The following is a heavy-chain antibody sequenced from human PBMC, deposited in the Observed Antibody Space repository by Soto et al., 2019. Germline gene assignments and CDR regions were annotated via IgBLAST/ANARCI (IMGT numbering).Heavy chain of an antibody. J-gene: IGHJ4*02. CDR3: VRGPGGPDGPGDY. D-gene: IGHD2-15*01. V-gene: IGHV1-3*01. CDR1: GYTFTSYA. Sequence: QVQLVQSGAEVKKPGASVKVSGKASGYTFTSYAMHWVRQAPGQRLEWMGWINAGNGNTKYSQKFQGRVTITRDTSASTAYMELSSLRSEDTAVYYCVRGPGGPDGPGDYWGQGTLVTVSS. CDR2: INAGNGNT.